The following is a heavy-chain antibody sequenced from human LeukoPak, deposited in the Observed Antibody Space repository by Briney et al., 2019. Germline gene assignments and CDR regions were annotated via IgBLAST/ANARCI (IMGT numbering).Heavy chain of an antibody. CDR1: GYTFTSYG. Sequence: ASVKVSCKASGYTFTSYGISWVRQAPGQGLEWTGWISAYNGNTNYAQKLQGRVTMTTDTSTSTAYMELRSLRSDDTAVYYCARDIVVRGVIFFDYWGQGTLVTVSS. J-gene: IGHJ4*02. CDR2: ISAYNGNT. V-gene: IGHV1-18*01. D-gene: IGHD3-10*01. CDR3: ARDIVVRGVIFFDY.